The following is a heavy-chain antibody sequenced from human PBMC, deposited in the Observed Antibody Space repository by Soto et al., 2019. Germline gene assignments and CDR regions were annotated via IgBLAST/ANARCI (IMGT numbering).Heavy chain of an antibody. J-gene: IGHJ6*03. V-gene: IGHV3-33*01. D-gene: IGHD2-2*01. CDR3: ARDKNIVVVRDPAYYYYYYMDV. Sequence: LRLSCAASGFTFSSYGMYWVRQAPGKGLEWVAVIWYDGSNKYYADSVKGRFTISRDNSKNTLYLQMNSLRAEDTAVYYCARDKNIVVVRDPAYYYYYYMDVWGKGTTVTVSS. CDR2: IWYDGSNK. CDR1: GFTFSSYG.